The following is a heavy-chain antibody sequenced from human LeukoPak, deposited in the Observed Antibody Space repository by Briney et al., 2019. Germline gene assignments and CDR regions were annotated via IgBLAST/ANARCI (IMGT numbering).Heavy chain of an antibody. J-gene: IGHJ6*03. Sequence: ASVKVSCKASGYTFTGYDMHWVRQAPGQGLEWMGWINPNSGGTNYAQKFQGTVTMTRDTSISTAYMELSRLRSDDTAVYYCARDGQLWTLYYYYYMDVWGKGTTVTVSS. D-gene: IGHD5-18*01. CDR1: GYTFTGYD. CDR3: ARDGQLWTLYYYYYMDV. V-gene: IGHV1-2*02. CDR2: INPNSGGT.